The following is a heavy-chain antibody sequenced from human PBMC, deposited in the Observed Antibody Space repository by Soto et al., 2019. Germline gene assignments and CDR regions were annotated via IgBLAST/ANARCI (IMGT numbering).Heavy chain of an antibody. CDR3: ARQRTTVVTQAYFDH. CDR1: GESISISSYY. CDR2: IYYSGRT. D-gene: IGHD2-21*02. V-gene: IGHV4-39*01. J-gene: IGHJ4*02. Sequence: PSETLSLTCIVSGESISISSYYWGWIRQPPGKGLEWIGSIYYSGRTYYNPSFKSRVTISIDTSKNQFSLKLSSVTATDTAVYYCARQRTTVVTQAYFDHWGQGALGTVSS.